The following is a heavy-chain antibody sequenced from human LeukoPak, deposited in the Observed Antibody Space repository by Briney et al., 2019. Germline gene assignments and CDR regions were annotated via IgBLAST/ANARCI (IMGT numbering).Heavy chain of an antibody. Sequence: ASVKVSCKASGGTFSSYAISWVRQAPGQGLEWMGRIIPILGIANYAQKFQGRVTITADKSTSTAYMELSSLRSEDTAVYYCARRPVAEYYFDYWGQGTLVTVSS. V-gene: IGHV1-69*04. CDR1: GGTFSSYA. CDR2: IIPILGIA. J-gene: IGHJ4*02. D-gene: IGHD6-19*01. CDR3: ARRPVAEYYFDY.